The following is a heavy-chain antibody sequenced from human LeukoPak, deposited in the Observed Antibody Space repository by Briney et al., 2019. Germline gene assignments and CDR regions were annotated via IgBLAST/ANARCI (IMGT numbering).Heavy chain of an antibody. CDR3: ARVGGFSNYMDV. D-gene: IGHD3-16*01. CDR2: ISSSSSYI. Sequence: PGGSLRLSCAASGFTVSSNYMSWVRQAPGKGLEWVSSISSSSSYIYYADSVKGRFTISRDNAKNSLYLQMNSLRAEDTAVYYCARVGGFSNYMDVWGKGTTVTVSS. J-gene: IGHJ6*03. V-gene: IGHV3-21*01. CDR1: GFTVSSNY.